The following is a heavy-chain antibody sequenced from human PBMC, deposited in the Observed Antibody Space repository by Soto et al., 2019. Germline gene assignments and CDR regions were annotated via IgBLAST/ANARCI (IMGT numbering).Heavy chain of an antibody. J-gene: IGHJ4*02. D-gene: IGHD1-26*01. CDR3: AKGGEGIGGADSARFDY. CDR2: ISGSGGST. CDR1: GFTFSSYA. Sequence: EVQLLESGGGLVQPGGSLRLSCAASGFTFSSYAMSWVRQAPGKGLDWVSAISGSGGSTYYEDSVKGRFTISRDNSKNTLYLQMNSLRAEDTAVYYCAKGGEGIGGADSARFDYWGQGTLVTVAS. V-gene: IGHV3-23*01.